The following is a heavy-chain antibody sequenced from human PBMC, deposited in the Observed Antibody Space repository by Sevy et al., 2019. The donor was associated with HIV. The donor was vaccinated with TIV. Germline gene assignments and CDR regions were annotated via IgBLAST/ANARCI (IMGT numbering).Heavy chain of an antibody. CDR2: IYYNGHI. CDR3: AGENAWGRGYS. CDR1: GGSITSLY. J-gene: IGHJ4*02. Sequence: SETLSLTCTVSGGSITSLYWNWIRQPPGKGLEWIANIYYNGHINYNPSLKSRVTLSLDTSKNQFSLRLSSVTTADAAMYYCAGENAWGRGYSWGQGTLVTVSS. D-gene: IGHD1-26*01. V-gene: IGHV4-59*08.